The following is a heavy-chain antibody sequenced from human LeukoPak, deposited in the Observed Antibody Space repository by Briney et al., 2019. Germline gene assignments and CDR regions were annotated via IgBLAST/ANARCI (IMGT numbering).Heavy chain of an antibody. V-gene: IGHV4-59*12. CDR2: IYYSGST. Sequence: SETLSLTCTVSGGSISSYYWSWIRQPPGKGLEWIGYIYYSGSTNYNPSLKSRVTISVDTSKNQFSLKLSSVTAADTAVYYCARGRLFIGSLRIYGMDVWGKGTTVTVSS. CDR3: ARGRLFIGSLRIYGMDV. D-gene: IGHD2-21*01. J-gene: IGHJ6*04. CDR1: GGSISSYY.